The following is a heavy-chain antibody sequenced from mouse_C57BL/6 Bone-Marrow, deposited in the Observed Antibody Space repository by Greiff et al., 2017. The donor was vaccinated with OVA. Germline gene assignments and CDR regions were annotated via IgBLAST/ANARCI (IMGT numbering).Heavy chain of an antibody. J-gene: IGHJ3*01. CDR3: ARPGDYDGDWFAY. CDR1: GFTFTTYP. D-gene: IGHD2-4*01. CDR2: FHPYNDDT. V-gene: IGHV1-47*01. Sequence: QVQLKESGAELVKPGASVKMSCKASGFTFTTYPIEWMKQNRGKSLEWIGNFHPYNDDTKYNEKFKGKATLTVEKSSSTVYLELSRLTSDDSAVYYCARPGDYDGDWFAYWGQGTLVTVSA.